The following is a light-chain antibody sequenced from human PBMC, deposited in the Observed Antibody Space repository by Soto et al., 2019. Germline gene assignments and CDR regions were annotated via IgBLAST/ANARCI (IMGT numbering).Light chain of an antibody. J-gene: IGKJ1*01. Sequence: EIVLTQSPGTLSLSPGERATLSCRASQSFTSTSLAWYQQKPGQAPRLLISDASRRAAGIPDRFSGSGSGTDFTLTISRLESEDIAVYYCQQYDSSPRTFGQGTRVEIK. CDR2: DAS. CDR1: QSFTSTS. CDR3: QQYDSSPRT. V-gene: IGKV3-20*01.